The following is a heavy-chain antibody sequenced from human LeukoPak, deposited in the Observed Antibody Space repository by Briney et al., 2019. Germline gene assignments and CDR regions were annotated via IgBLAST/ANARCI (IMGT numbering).Heavy chain of an antibody. D-gene: IGHD3/OR15-3a*01. CDR3: ARENQFFDWSFDF. Sequence: ASVKVSCKASGYTFHTHGIRWVRQAPGQGLEWMGCISPYNGDTNYTEKLQGRVTMTIDTVTSSAFVELRSLKSDDTAVYFCARENQFFDWSFDFWGQGTVVTVSS. J-gene: IGHJ4*02. V-gene: IGHV1-18*01. CDR2: ISPYNGDT. CDR1: GYTFHTHG.